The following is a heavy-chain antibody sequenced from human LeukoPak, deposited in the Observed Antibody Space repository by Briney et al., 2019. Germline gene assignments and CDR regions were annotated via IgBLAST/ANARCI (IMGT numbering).Heavy chain of an antibody. V-gene: IGHV4-34*01. CDR3: ARGHPAEGFDY. CDR1: GGSFSVSY. CDR2: INHSGGT. Sequence: KPSETLSLTCAVYGGSFSVSYWSWIRQPPGKGLEWIGTINHSGGTNYNPSLKSRVSISVDTSKNQFSLKLSSVTAADTAVYYCARGHPAEGFDYWGQGTLVTVSS. J-gene: IGHJ4*02.